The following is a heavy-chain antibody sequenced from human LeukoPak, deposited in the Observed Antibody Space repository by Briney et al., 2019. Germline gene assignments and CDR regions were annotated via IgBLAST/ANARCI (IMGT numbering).Heavy chain of an antibody. CDR3: ARVDSSGWYFDY. V-gene: IGHV4-61*02. Sequence: SETLSLTCTVSGDSISSSSYYWGWIRQPAGKGLEWIGRIYTSGSTNYNPSLKSRVTMSVDTSKNQFSLKLSSVTAADTAVYYCARVDSSGWYFDYWGQGTLVTVSS. CDR1: GDSISSSSYY. J-gene: IGHJ4*02. CDR2: IYTSGST. D-gene: IGHD6-19*01.